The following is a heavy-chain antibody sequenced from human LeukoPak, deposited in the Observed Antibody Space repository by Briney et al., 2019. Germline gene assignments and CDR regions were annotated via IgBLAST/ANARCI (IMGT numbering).Heavy chain of an antibody. D-gene: IGHD6-6*01. Sequence: SQTLSLTCTVSGGSISSGGYYWSRIRQHPGKGMEWIGYIYYSGSTYYNPSLKSRVTISVDTSKNQFSLKLSSVTAADTAVYYCARGEASIAAFDPWGQGTLVTVSS. CDR1: GGSISSGGYY. CDR2: IYYSGST. V-gene: IGHV4-31*03. CDR3: ARGEASIAAFDP. J-gene: IGHJ5*02.